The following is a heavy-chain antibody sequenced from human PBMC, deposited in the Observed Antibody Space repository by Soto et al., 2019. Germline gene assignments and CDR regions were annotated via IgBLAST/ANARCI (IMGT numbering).Heavy chain of an antibody. Sequence: QVQLMQSGAEVKQPGASVKVSCKGSGYTFTNYYMHWVRQVPGQGLEWMGIINPSGGGPAHAQNFRGRLTTTSDTSTTTIYMELNSLRSEGTAVFFCARSDMAGGGALDVWGQGTMVTVSS. D-gene: IGHD1-26*01. CDR1: GYTFTNYY. J-gene: IGHJ3*01. CDR2: INPSGGGP. CDR3: ARSDMAGGGALDV. V-gene: IGHV1-46*03.